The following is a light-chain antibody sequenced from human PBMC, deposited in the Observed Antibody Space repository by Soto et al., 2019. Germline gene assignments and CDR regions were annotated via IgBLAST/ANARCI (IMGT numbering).Light chain of an antibody. V-gene: IGLV2-14*01. J-gene: IGLJ1*01. Sequence: QSALTQPASVSGSPGQSITISCTGTSSDVGGYNYVSWYQQHPGKAPKFMIYDVSNRPSGVSNRFSGSKSGNTASLTISGLQAEDDADYYCSSYTTSNTRQIVFGTGTKLTV. CDR1: SSDVGGYNY. CDR3: SSYTTSNTRQIV. CDR2: DVS.